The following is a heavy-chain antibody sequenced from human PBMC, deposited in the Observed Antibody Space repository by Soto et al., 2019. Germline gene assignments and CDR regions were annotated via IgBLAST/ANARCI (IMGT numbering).Heavy chain of an antibody. Sequence: QVQLQXXXXGLVKPSQTLSLTCTVSGGSISSGGYYWSWIRQHPGKGMEWTGYIYYSGSTYYNPSLKSRVTLSVDTSKNQFSLKLSSVTAADPAVTYCARSVTPWGQGTLVTVSS. V-gene: IGHV4-31*03. CDR1: GGSISSGGYY. CDR3: ARSVTP. CDR2: IYYSGST. J-gene: IGHJ4*02. D-gene: IGHD3-16*01.